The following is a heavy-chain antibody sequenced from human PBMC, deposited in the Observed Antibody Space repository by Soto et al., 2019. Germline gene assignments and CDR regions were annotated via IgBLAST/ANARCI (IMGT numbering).Heavy chain of an antibody. V-gene: IGHV4-59*08. CDR1: GGSISSYY. D-gene: IGHD3-10*01. CDR2: TYYSGST. J-gene: IGHJ3*02. CDR3: ARRYGSAFDI. Sequence: QVQLQESGPGLVKPSETLSLTCTVSGGSISSYYCSWFGQPPGKGLEWIGYTYYSGSTNYKPSLKSRVTISVDTSKNQFALKLSSVTAADTAVYYCARRYGSAFDIWGQGTMVTVSS.